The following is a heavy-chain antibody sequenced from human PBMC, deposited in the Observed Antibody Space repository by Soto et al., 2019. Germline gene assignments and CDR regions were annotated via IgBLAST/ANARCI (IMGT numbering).Heavy chain of an antibody. CDR2: SRNKAKKYTT. J-gene: IGHJ3*02. CDR3: ARISAAVSNAFDI. V-gene: IGHV3-72*01. Sequence: PGGSLRLSCAGSGFTFSDYYMDWVRQAPGKGLEWVGRSRNKAKKYTTEYAASVKGRFTVSRDDSKNSLYLQMNSLKPEDTAVYYCARISAAVSNAFDIWGRGTMVTVSS. CDR1: GFTFSDYY. D-gene: IGHD6-13*01.